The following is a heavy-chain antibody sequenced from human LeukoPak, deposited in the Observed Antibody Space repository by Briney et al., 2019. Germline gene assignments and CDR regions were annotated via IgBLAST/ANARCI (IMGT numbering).Heavy chain of an antibody. CDR3: ARLIGGKQQLGYYYMDV. Sequence: ASAKVSCKASGYTFTGYYMHWVRQAPGQGLEWIEWINPNSGGTNYAQKFQGRVTMTRDTSISTAYMELSRLRSDDTAVYYCARLIGGKQQLGYYYMDVWGKGTTVTVSS. CDR1: GYTFTGYY. CDR2: INPNSGGT. J-gene: IGHJ6*03. V-gene: IGHV1-2*02. D-gene: IGHD6-13*01.